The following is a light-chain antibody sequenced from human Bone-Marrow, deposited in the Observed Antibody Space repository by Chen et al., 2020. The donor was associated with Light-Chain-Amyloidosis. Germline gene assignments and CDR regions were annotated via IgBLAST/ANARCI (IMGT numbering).Light chain of an antibody. CDR3: SSYTITNTLV. Sequence: QSALTQPASVSGSPGQPSTISCPGTRSDVGEDNHVSWYQQHPDKAPKLMIYEVTNRPSWVPDRFSGSKSDNTASLTSSGLQTEDEADYFCSSYTITNTLVFGSGTRVTVL. V-gene: IGLV2-14*01. CDR2: EVT. CDR1: RSDVGEDNH. J-gene: IGLJ1*01.